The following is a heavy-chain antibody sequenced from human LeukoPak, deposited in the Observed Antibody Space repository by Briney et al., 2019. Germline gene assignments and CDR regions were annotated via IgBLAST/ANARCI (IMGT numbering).Heavy chain of an antibody. Sequence: TETLSLTCAVYGGSFSGYHWSWIRQPPGKGLEWIGEINHSGSTNYNPSLKSRVTISVDTSKNQFSLKLSSVTAADTAVYYCARLSEGIDPWGQGTLVTVSS. V-gene: IGHV4-34*01. CDR2: INHSGST. D-gene: IGHD3-10*01. CDR1: GGSFSGYH. J-gene: IGHJ5*02. CDR3: ARLSEGIDP.